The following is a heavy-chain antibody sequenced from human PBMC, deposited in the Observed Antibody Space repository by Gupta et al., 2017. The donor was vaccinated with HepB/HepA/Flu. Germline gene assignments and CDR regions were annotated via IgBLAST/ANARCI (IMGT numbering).Heavy chain of an antibody. D-gene: IGHD2-2*02. J-gene: IGHJ3*02. CDR2: ISYDGSNK. V-gene: IGHV3-30*18. Sequence: QVQLVESGGGVVQPGRSLRLSCAASGFTFSSYGMHWVRQAPGKGLEWVAVISYDGSNKYYADSVKGRFTISRDNSKNTLYLQMNSLRAEDTAVYYCAKDWCSSTSCYTYAFDIWGQGTMVTVSS. CDR1: GFTFSSYG. CDR3: AKDWCSSTSCYTYAFDI.